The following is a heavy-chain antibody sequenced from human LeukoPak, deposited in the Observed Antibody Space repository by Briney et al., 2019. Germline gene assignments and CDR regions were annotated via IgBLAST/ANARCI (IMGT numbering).Heavy chain of an antibody. CDR2: IYYSGST. CDR1: GGSISSYY. V-gene: IGHV4-59*08. J-gene: IGHJ4*02. CDR3: ARRAYSSSWYLRTFYYFDY. Sequence: SETLSLTCTVSGGSISSYYWSWIRQPPGKGLEWIGYIYYSGSTNYNPSLKSRVTISVDTSKNQFSLKLSSVTAADTAVYYCARRAYSSSWYLRTFYYFDYWGQGTLVTVSS. D-gene: IGHD6-13*01.